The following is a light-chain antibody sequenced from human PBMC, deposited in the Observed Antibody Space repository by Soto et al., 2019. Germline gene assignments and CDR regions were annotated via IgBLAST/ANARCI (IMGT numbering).Light chain of an antibody. CDR3: EPYNTYSEP. CDR1: QTISSW. CDR2: KAS. J-gene: IGKJ1*01. V-gene: IGKV1-5*03. Sequence: DNKMNQSPSSLSGXVGDXVTIXXRASQTISSWLAWYQQKPGKAPKLLIYKASTLKSGVPSRFSGSGSGTEFTLTLSRLQPDAFATYYCEPYNTYSEPFGQGTKVDIK.